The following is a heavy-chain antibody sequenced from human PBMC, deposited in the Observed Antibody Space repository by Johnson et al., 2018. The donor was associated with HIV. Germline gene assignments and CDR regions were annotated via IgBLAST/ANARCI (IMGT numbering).Heavy chain of an antibody. V-gene: IGHV3-30-3*02. J-gene: IGHJ3*02. D-gene: IGHD3-10*01. CDR3: AKQYFGSGGSVHAFDI. Sequence: VQLVESGGGVVQPGRSLRLSCAASGFTFSSYAMHWVRQAPGKGLEWVAVISYDGSNKYYADSVKGRFTISRDNAKNTLYLQMNSLRAEDTAVYYCAKQYFGSGGSVHAFDIWGQGTLVTVSS. CDR2: ISYDGSNK. CDR1: GFTFSSYA.